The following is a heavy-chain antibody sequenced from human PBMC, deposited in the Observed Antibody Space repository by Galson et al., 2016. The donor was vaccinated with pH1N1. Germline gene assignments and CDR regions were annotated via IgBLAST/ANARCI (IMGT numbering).Heavy chain of an antibody. CDR2: IKQDGSEK. V-gene: IGHV3-7*01. CDR1: GFTFSSYW. CDR3: ASDKGSGWKYYFDY. D-gene: IGHD6-19*01. Sequence: SLRLSCAASGFTFSSYWMSWVRQAPGKGLEWVANIKQDGSEKYYVDSVKGRFTISSDNAKKSLYLQMTSLRAEDTAGYYWASDKGSGWKYYFDYWGQGTLVTVSS. J-gene: IGHJ4*02.